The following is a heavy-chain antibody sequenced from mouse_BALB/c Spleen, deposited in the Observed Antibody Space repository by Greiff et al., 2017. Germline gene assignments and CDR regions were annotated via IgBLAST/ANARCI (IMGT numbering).Heavy chain of an antibody. CDR3: TRSGYYYGSSYDWYFDV. V-gene: IGHV1-5*01. D-gene: IGHD1-1*01. CDR2: IYPGNSDT. J-gene: IGHJ1*01. CDR1: GYSFTSYW. Sequence: VQLQQSGIVLARPGASVKMSCKASGYSFTSYWMHWVKQRPGQGLEWIGAIYPGNSDTSYNQKFKGKAKLTAVTSASTAYMELSSLTNEDSAVYYCTRSGYYYGSSYDWYFDVWGAGTTVTVSS.